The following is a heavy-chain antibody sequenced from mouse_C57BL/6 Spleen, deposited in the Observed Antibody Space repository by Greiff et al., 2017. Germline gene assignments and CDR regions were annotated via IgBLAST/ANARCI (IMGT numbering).Heavy chain of an antibody. V-gene: IGHV1-82*01. Sequence: VQLQESGPELVKPGASVTLSCKASGYAFSSYWMHWVKQRPGKGLEWIGPIYPGDGDTNYNGKFKGKATLTADNSSSTAYMQLSSLTSEDSAVYFSARIDDGYFDDWGQGTTLTVSS. D-gene: IGHD2-3*01. CDR3: ARIDDGYFDD. J-gene: IGHJ2*01. CDR2: IYPGDGDT. CDR1: GYAFSSYW.